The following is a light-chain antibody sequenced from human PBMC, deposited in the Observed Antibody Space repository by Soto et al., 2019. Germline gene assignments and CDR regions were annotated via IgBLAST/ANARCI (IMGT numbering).Light chain of an antibody. CDR2: DAS. CDR1: QSVSSN. J-gene: IGKJ3*01. Sequence: ETVMTQSPATLSVSPGERPTLSCRASQSVSSNLAWYQQKPGQAPRLLIYDASTRSSGIPARFSGSGSGTEFYLTISSLQSEDVAVYYCQQYNTWPLTFGPVTKVDI. V-gene: IGKV3-15*01. CDR3: QQYNTWPLT.